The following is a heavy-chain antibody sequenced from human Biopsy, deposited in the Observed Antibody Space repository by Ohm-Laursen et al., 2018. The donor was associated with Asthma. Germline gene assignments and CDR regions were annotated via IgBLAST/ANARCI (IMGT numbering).Heavy chain of an antibody. CDR1: GFAFNNSS. J-gene: IGHJ4*02. D-gene: IGHD1-26*01. Sequence: SLRLSCAASGFAFNNSSMTWVRQAPGKGLEWVSSISASGVRTFYADSVKGRFTFSRDNSRNTLHLQMNSLRAEDTAVYYCAKDVFPGWELRRGPDYWGQGTLVTVSS. CDR2: ISASGVRT. CDR3: AKDVFPGWELRRGPDY. V-gene: IGHV3-23*01.